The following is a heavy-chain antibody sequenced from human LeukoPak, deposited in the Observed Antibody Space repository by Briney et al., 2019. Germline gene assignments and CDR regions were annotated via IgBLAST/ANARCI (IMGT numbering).Heavy chain of an antibody. J-gene: IGHJ4*02. V-gene: IGHV3-7*03. CDR3: AARSSGNPYF. Sequence: GGSLRLSCTASGLTLSNYWMIWVRQAPGKGLQWVAKIKQDGSEKYYVDSVKGRFTISRDNAENSLYLQMNGLRVEDTAVYYCAARSSGNPYFWGQGTLVTVSS. CDR2: IKQDGSEK. CDR1: GLTLSNYW. D-gene: IGHD1-26*01.